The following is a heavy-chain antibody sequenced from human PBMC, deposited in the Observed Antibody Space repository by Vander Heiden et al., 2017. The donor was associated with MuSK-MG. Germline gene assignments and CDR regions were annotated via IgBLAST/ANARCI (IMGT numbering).Heavy chain of an antibody. Sequence: EVQLLESGGELVQPGGSLRLSCAASGFTFSSFAMNWLRQVPGKGLEWVSTISGRGRSTNYADSVKGRFTVSRDNSKNTLFLQMNSLRAEDTAVYYCAKDLKMDFYGSGVGGSFDCWGQGTLVTVSS. J-gene: IGHJ4*02. CDR2: ISGRGRST. V-gene: IGHV3-23*01. D-gene: IGHD3-10*01. CDR1: GFTFSSFA. CDR3: AKDLKMDFYGSGVGGSFDC.